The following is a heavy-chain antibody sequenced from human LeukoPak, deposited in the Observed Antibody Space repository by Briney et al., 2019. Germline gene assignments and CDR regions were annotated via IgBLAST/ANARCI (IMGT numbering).Heavy chain of an antibody. V-gene: IGHV1-2*02. CDR1: GYTFTGYY. Sequence: ASVKVSCKASGYTFTGYYMHWVRQAPGQGLEWMGWINPNSGGTNYAQKFQGRVTMPRDTSISTAYMELSRLRSDDTAVYYCARDGTGATPFDYWGQGTLVTVSS. CDR3: ARDGTGATPFDY. CDR2: INPNSGGT. J-gene: IGHJ4*02. D-gene: IGHD1-26*01.